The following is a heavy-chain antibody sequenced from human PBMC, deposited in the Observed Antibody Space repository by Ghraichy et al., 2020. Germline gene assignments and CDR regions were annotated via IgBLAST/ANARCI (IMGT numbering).Heavy chain of an antibody. J-gene: IGHJ4*02. V-gene: IGHV3-74*01. CDR1: GFTFTTYW. D-gene: IGHD4-23*01. Sequence: GGSLRLSCAASGFTFTTYWMHWVRRAPGKGLVWVSRINNDGSSTRYADSVKGRFTISRDNAKNTLYLQMNSLRAEDTAVYYCARDYYGGNIDYWGQGNLVTVSS. CDR3: ARDYYGGNIDY. CDR2: INNDGSST.